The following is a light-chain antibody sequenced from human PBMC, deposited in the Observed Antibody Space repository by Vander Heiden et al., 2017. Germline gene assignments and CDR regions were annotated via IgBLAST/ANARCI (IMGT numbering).Light chain of an antibody. CDR3: CSYAGSSNRV. J-gene: IGLJ3*02. CDR1: SSDVGTYNL. Sequence: QSALTQPAPLSGSPGPSITISCTGTSSDVGTYNLVSWYQQHPGKAPKLLIYEVTKRPSGVSDRFSGSKSGNTASLTISGLQTEDAADYYCCSYAGSSNRVFGGGTKVAVL. V-gene: IGLV2-23*02. CDR2: EVT.